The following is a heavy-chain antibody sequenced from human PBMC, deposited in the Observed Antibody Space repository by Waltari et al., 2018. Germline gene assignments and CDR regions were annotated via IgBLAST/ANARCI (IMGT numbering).Heavy chain of an antibody. CDR2: IYHSGSN. V-gene: IGHV4-38-2*02. J-gene: IGHJ4*02. CDR3: ARDPPRGGSNYLRSWVDY. Sequence: QVQLQESGPGLVKPSETLSLTCAVSGYSISSGYYWGWIRQPPGKGLEWIGSIYHSGSNNDTPPLKRRVTRAVDTSKNQFSLKLSSVTAADTAVYYCARDPPRGGSNYLRSWVDYWGQRTLVTVSS. CDR1: GYSISSGYY. D-gene: IGHD4-4*01.